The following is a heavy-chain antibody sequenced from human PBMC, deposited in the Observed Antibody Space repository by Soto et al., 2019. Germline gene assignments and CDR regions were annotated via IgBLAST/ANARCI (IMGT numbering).Heavy chain of an antibody. V-gene: IGHV4-59*01. Sequence: SETLSLTCTVSGGSISSYYWSWIRQPPGKGLEWIGYIYYSGSTNYNPSLKSRVTISVDTSKNQFSLKLSSVTAADTAVYYCARERMDVTMVRGVTDYYYYGMDVWGQGTTVTVSS. D-gene: IGHD3-10*01. CDR1: GGSISSYY. J-gene: IGHJ6*02. CDR3: ARERMDVTMVRGVTDYYYYGMDV. CDR2: IYYSGST.